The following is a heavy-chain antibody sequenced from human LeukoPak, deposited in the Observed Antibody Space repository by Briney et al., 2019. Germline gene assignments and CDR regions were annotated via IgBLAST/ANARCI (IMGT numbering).Heavy chain of an antibody. D-gene: IGHD3-22*01. V-gene: IGHV3-23*01. CDR1: GFTFSSYA. CDR3: AKISGYYPFDF. J-gene: IGHJ4*02. Sequence: GGSLRLSCAASGFTFSSYAMNWVRQAPGKGLEWVSAISGSGSTTYYADSVKGRFTISRDNSKNTLYLQMNSLRADDTAVYYCAKISGYYPFDFWGQGTLVTVSS. CDR2: ISGSGSTT.